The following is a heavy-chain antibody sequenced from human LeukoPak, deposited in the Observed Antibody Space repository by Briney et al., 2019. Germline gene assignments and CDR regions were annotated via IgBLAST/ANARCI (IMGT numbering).Heavy chain of an antibody. D-gene: IGHD2-2*01. V-gene: IGHV1-69*05. CDR1: GGTFSSYA. Sequence: GSSVKVSCKASGGTFSSYAISWVRQAPGQGLEWMVGIIPIFGTANYAQKFQGRVTITTDESTSTAYMELSSLRSEDTAVYYCASWGYCSSTSCQKYYYYYYYMDVWGKGTTVTVSS. J-gene: IGHJ6*03. CDR3: ASWGYCSSTSCQKYYYYYYYMDV. CDR2: IIPIFGTA.